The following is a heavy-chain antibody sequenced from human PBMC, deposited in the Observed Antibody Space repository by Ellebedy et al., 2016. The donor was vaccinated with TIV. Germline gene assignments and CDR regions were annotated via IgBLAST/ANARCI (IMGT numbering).Heavy chain of an antibody. D-gene: IGHD2-2*02. CDR3: ARGGYCSATTCYIGGFDY. J-gene: IGHJ4*02. CDR2: ISGNGDNT. Sequence: PGGSLRLSCAASGFTFSASAMHWVRQAPGKGLEYVSGISGNGDNTFYADSVKGRFTISRDNSKNTLYLQMGSLRAEDMAVYYCARGGYCSATTCYIGGFDYWGQGALVTVSS. V-gene: IGHV3-64*02. CDR1: GFTFSASA.